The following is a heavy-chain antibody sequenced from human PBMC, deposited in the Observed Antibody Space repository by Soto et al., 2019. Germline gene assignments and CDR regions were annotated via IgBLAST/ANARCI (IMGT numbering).Heavy chain of an antibody. CDR1: GFTFSSYA. V-gene: IGHV3-23*01. CDR2: ISVSGDGT. D-gene: IGHD1-20*01. Sequence: EVQLLESGGGLVQPGGSLRLSCVASGFTFSSYAMGWVRQAPGKGLEWVSGISVSGDGTYYADSVKGRFTISRDNSKRTLYRTIVSYSAEETAVYYYASVSRYGDPEYWGQGALVTVSS. J-gene: IGHJ4*02. CDR3: ASVSRYGDPEY.